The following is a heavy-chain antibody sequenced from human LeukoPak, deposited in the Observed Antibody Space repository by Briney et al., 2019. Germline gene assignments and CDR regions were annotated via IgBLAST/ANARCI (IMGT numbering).Heavy chain of an antibody. D-gene: IGHD5-18*01. CDR3: AREASGYSYGLDAFDI. CDR2: ISYDGSNK. V-gene: IGHV3-30*12. CDR1: GFTFTNYV. Sequence: PGGSLRLSCVASGFTFTNYVIHWVRQAPGKGLEWVAVISYDGSNKYYADSVKGRFTISRDNSKNTLYLQMNSLRAEDTAVYYCAREASGYSYGLDAFDIWGQGTMVTVSS. J-gene: IGHJ3*02.